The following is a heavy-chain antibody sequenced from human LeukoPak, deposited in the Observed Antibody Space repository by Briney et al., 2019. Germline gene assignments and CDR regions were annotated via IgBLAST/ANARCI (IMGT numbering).Heavy chain of an antibody. CDR2: FYSSGST. CDR1: GTSITTYF. V-gene: IGHV4-4*07. CDR3: VRDRVDSSGYYYYYGLDV. D-gene: IGHD3-22*01. J-gene: IGHJ6*02. Sequence: SETLSLTCTVSGTSITTYFWSWIRQPAGKGLEWIGRFYSSGSTSYNPSLKSRLTMSVDTSKNEFSLKLRSVTAADTAVYSCVRDRVDSSGYYYYYGLDVWGQGTTVTVSS.